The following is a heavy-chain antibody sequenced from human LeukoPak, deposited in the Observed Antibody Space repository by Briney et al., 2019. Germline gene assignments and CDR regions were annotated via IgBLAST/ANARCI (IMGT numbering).Heavy chain of an antibody. V-gene: IGHV4-34*01. D-gene: IGHD3-10*01. J-gene: IGHJ4*02. CDR1: GFTVSSNY. CDR3: ARHGRQKYYYGSGSPFRRYYFDY. Sequence: GSLRLSCAASGFTVSSNYMSWVRQPPGKGLEWIGEINHSGSTNYNPSLKSRVTISVDTSKNQFSLKLSSVTAADTAVYYCARHGRQKYYYGSGSPFRRYYFDYWGQGTLVTVSS. CDR2: INHSGST.